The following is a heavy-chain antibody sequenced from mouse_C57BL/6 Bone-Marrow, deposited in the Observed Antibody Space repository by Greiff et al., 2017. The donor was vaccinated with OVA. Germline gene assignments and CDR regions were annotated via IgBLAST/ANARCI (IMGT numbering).Heavy chain of an antibody. J-gene: IGHJ1*03. V-gene: IGHV5-12*01. CDR3: AEGGGNYVRYWYFDV. Sequence: EVMLVESGGGLVQPGGSLKLSCAASGFTFSDYYMYWVRQTPEKRLEWVAYISNGGGSTYYPDTVKGRFTLSRDNAKNTPYLQMSRLKSEATAMYYCAEGGGNYVRYWYFDVWGTGTTVTVSS. CDR2: ISNGGGST. D-gene: IGHD2-1*01. CDR1: GFTFSDYY.